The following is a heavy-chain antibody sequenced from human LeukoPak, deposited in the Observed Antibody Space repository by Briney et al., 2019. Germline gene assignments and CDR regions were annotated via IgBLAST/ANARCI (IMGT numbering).Heavy chain of an antibody. V-gene: IGHV1-18*01. CDR2: ISAYTGNT. CDR3: ARVVSSSWEWRLDP. CDR1: GYTFTNYG. J-gene: IGHJ5*02. D-gene: IGHD6-13*01. Sequence: ASVKVSCKASGYTFTNYGITWVRQAPGQGLEWMGWISAYTGNTNYAQKIQGRVTMTTDTSTSTAYMELRSLRSDDTAVYYCARVVSSSWEWRLDPWGQGTLVTVSS.